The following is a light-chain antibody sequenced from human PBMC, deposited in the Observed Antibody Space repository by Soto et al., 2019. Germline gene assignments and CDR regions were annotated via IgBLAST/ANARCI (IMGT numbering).Light chain of an antibody. J-gene: IGLJ1*01. Sequence: QSALTQPASVSGSPGQSITLSCTGTSSDVGGYNYVSWYQHHPGKAPQLMIFNVSNRPSGVSNRFSCSKSGNPASLTLSGFQPEDEAEYYCSSYTTSNTRQIVFGTGTKVTVL. V-gene: IGLV2-14*03. CDR3: SSYTTSNTRQIV. CDR2: NVS. CDR1: SSDVGGYNY.